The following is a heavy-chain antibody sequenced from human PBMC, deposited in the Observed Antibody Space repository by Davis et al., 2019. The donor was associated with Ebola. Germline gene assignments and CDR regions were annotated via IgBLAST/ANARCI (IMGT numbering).Heavy chain of an antibody. CDR3: ARAQFPTTSDH. D-gene: IGHD1-1*01. Sequence: ASVKVSCKASGYTFTGYYMHWVRQAPGQGLEWMGRINPNSGGTNYAQKFQGRVTMTRDTSISTAYMEVGSLRSDDTAVYYCARAQFPTTSDHWGQGTLVTVSS. CDR2: INPNSGGT. J-gene: IGHJ4*02. V-gene: IGHV1-2*06. CDR1: GYTFTGYY.